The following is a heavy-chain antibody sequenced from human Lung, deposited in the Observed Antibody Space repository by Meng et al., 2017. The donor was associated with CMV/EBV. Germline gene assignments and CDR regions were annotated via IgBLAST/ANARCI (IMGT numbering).Heavy chain of an antibody. CDR1: GFTFDDYT. CDR2: ISWDGGST. V-gene: IGHV3-43*01. D-gene: IGHD4-11*01. CDR3: AKDRAQDLAAGYSNYEFDY. J-gene: IGHJ4*02. Sequence: GSLKISXAASGFTFDDYTMHWVRQAPGKGLEWVSLISWDGGSTYYADSVKGRFTISRDNSKNSLYLQMNSLRTEDTALYYCAKDRAQDLAAGYSNYEFDYWGQGTLVTVSS.